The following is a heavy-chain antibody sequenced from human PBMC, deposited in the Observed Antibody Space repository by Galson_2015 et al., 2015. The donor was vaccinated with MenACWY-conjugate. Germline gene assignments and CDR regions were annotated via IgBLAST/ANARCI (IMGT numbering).Heavy chain of an antibody. Sequence: SLRLSCAASGFTFSSYSVNWVRQAPGEGLEWVSSISFSSSYISYADSVKGRFTISRDNAQNSLYLQMNGLRAEDTAVYYCAKDGSGSYYVDYWGQGTLVTVSS. CDR3: AKDGSGSYYVDY. V-gene: IGHV3-21*01. CDR1: GFTFSSYS. D-gene: IGHD3-10*01. CDR2: ISFSSSYI. J-gene: IGHJ4*02.